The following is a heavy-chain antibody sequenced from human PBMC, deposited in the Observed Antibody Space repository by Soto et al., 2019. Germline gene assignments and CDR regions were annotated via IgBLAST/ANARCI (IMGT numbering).Heavy chain of an antibody. J-gene: IGHJ6*02. CDR1: GFTFSSYG. D-gene: IGHD6-6*01. CDR3: ANSPWSSSSGAYYYYGMDV. Sequence: QVQLVESGGGVVQPGRSLRLSCAASGFTFSSYGMHWVRQAPGTGLEWVSVISYDGSNKYYADSVKGRFTISRDNSKNTLYLQMHSLRAEDTAVYYCANSPWSSSSGAYYYYGMDVWGQGTTVTVSS. V-gene: IGHV3-30*18. CDR2: ISYDGSNK.